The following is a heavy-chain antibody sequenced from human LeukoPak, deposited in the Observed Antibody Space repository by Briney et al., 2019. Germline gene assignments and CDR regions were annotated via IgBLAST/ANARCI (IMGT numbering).Heavy chain of an antibody. J-gene: IGHJ4*02. V-gene: IGHV3-11*03. CDR2: ITSSSSYT. Sequence: GGSLRLSCAASGFTFSDYHMSWIRQAPGKGLEWVSYITSSSSYTNYADSVKGRFTISRDNAKNSLYLQMNSLRLDDTAMYYCARNTGCGGSCPYYFDYWGQGTLVTVSS. D-gene: IGHD2-15*01. CDR3: ARNTGCGGSCPYYFDY. CDR1: GFTFSDYH.